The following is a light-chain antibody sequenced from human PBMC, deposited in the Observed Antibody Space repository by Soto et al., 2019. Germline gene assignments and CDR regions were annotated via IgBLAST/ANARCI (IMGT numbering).Light chain of an antibody. V-gene: IGKV2-30*01. CDR1: QSLVYSDGNTY. CDR2: KVS. CDR3: MQGTHWLWT. J-gene: IGKJ1*01. Sequence: VVLTQSPLSLPVTLGQPASISCRSSQSLVYSDGNTYLNWFPQRPGQSPRRLIYKVSNRDSGVPDRFSGSGSGTDFTLKISRVEAEDVGVYYCMQGTHWLWTFGQGTKVDIK.